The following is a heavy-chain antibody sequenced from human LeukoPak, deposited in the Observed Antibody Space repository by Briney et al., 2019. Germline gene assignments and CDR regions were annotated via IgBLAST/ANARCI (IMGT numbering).Heavy chain of an antibody. V-gene: IGHV4-34*01. CDR1: GGSFSGYY. CDR2: INHSGST. Sequence: PSETLSLTCAVYGGSFSGYYWSWIRQPPGKGLEWTGEINHSGSTNYNPSLKSRVTISVDTSKNQFSLKLSSVTAADTAVYYCARADYYDLFDYWGQGTLVTVSS. CDR3: ARADYYDLFDY. D-gene: IGHD3-3*01. J-gene: IGHJ4*02.